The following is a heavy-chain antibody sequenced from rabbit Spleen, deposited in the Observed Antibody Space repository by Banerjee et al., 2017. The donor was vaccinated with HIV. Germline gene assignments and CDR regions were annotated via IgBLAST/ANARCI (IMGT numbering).Heavy chain of an antibody. V-gene: IGHV1S40*01. CDR2: VYAGITGTT. Sequence: QSLEESGGDLVKPGASLTLTCTASGFSFSPVNWIYWVRQAPGKGLEWIGTVYAGITGTTYYASWAKGRFAISKTSSTTVTLQMTDLTAADTATYFCARNNVGAPGYGHAIALWGPGTLVTVS. CDR3: ARNNVGAPGYGHAIAL. D-gene: IGHD6-1*01. CDR1: GFSFSPVNW. J-gene: IGHJ4*01.